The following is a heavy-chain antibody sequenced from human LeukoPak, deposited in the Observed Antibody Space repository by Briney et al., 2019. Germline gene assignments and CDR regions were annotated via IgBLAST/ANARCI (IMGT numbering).Heavy chain of an antibody. V-gene: IGHV3-21*01. CDR1: GFTFSSYS. CDR2: ISSSSSYI. CDR3: ARVATILSNPFDAFDI. D-gene: IGHD3-9*01. Sequence: GESLRLSCAASGFTFSSYSMNWVRQAPGKGLEWVSSISSSSSYIYYADSVKGRFTISRDNAKNSLYLQMNSLRAEDTAVYYCARVATILSNPFDAFDIWGQGTMVTVSS. J-gene: IGHJ3*02.